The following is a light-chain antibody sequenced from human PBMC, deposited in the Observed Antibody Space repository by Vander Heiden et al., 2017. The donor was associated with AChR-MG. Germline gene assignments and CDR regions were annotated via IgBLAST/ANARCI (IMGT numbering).Light chain of an antibody. CDR2: EDK. CDR3: QSYDGTLLV. V-gene: IGLV6-57*02. Sequence: NFILTQPHSVSESPGTTAIFSRTGSGCRVDTSYVQWYQPRPGRAPTTVIYEDKVRPSGVPARFSGSTDPSSNTAYLLISDLKTEDEAFYYCQSYDGTLLVFGGGTKLTVL. CDR1: GCRVDTSY. J-gene: IGLJ3*02.